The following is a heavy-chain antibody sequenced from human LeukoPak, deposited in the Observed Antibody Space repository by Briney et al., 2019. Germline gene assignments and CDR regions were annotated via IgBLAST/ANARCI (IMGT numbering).Heavy chain of an antibody. J-gene: IGHJ4*02. CDR1: GYSISSGYY. Sequence: PSETLSLTCTVSGYSISSGYYWGWIRQPPGKGLEWIGSIYHSGSTYYNPSLKSRVTISVDTSKNQFSLKLSSVTAADTAVYYCARGFMVRGVNLHFDYWGQGTLVTVSS. CDR2: IYHSGST. V-gene: IGHV4-38-2*02. D-gene: IGHD3-10*01. CDR3: ARGFMVRGVNLHFDY.